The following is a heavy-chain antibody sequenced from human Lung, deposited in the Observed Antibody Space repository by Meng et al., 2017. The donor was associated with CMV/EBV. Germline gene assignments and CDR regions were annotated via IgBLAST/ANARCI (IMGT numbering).Heavy chain of an antibody. V-gene: IGHV3-23*01. D-gene: IGHD6-13*01. CDR2: TSGTGRST. CDR3: AKGRGELESSRWYFYGDAFDF. Sequence: SCGASGFTFRSYAMNWVRQAPGKGLEWVSGTSGTGRSTYYADSVKGRFTISRDNSKSTLYLEMNSLRSADTAVYYCAKGRGELESSRWYFYGDAFDFWXQGTXVTVSS. CDR1: GFTFRSYA. J-gene: IGHJ3*01.